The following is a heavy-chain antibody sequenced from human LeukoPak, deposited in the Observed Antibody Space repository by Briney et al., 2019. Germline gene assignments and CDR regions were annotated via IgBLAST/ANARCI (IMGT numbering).Heavy chain of an antibody. CDR2: IYYTGTT. D-gene: IGHD1-26*01. Sequence: SETLSLTCTVSGGSVSGYYWSWIRQPPGKRLEWIGYIYYTGTTNYSPSLKNRVTISVDTSKNQFSLKLSSVTAADTAVNYCVRGGASSRYFALWGRGTLVTVSS. V-gene: IGHV4-59*02. CDR3: VRGGASSRYFAL. CDR1: GGSVSGYY. J-gene: IGHJ2*01.